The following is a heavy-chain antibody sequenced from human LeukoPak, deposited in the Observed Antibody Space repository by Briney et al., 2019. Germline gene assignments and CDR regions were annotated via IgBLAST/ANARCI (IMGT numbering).Heavy chain of an antibody. J-gene: IGHJ6*03. CDR1: GFTFSSYG. CDR3: ARDATTTIGWVYMDV. CDR2: ISGSGGST. Sequence: PGGSLRLSCAASGFTFSSYGMSWVRQAPGKGLEWVSAISGSGGSTYYADSVKGRFTISRDNSKNTLYLQMNSLRVEDTALYYCARDATTTIGWVYMDVWGKGTAVTIS. D-gene: IGHD5-24*01. V-gene: IGHV3-23*01.